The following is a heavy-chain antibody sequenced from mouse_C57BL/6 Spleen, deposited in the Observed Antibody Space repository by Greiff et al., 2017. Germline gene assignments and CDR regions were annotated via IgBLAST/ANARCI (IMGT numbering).Heavy chain of an antibody. CDR1: GFTFTDYY. CDR2: IRNKANGYTT. CDR3: ARYLYYYGSSYVSYYFDY. Sequence: EVKLVESGGGLVQPGGSLSLSCAASGFTFTDYYMSWVRQPPGKALEWLGFIRNKANGYTTEYSASVKGRFTISRDNSQSILYLQMNALRAEDSATYYCARYLYYYGSSYVSYYFDYWGQGTTLTVSS. V-gene: IGHV7-3*01. D-gene: IGHD1-1*01. J-gene: IGHJ2*01.